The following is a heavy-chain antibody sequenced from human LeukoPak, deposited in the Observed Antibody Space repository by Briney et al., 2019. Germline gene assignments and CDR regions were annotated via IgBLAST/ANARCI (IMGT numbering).Heavy chain of an antibody. V-gene: IGHV4-31*03. CDR1: GVSISDGRYY. CDR2: KYYSGSA. Sequence: SQTLSLTCSVSGVSISDGRYYWAWIRQHPGKGLEWIGYKYYSGSANYNPSLKSRLTISVDTSKNQFSLQLSSVTAADTAMYYCATPYCSSISCLDVFNIWGQGTMVTVSS. J-gene: IGHJ3*02. CDR3: ATPYCSSISCLDVFNI. D-gene: IGHD2-2*01.